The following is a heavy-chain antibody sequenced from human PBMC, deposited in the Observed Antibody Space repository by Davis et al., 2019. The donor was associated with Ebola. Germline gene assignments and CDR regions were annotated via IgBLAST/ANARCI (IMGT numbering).Heavy chain of an antibody. Sequence: PSETLSLTCTVSGGSISSHYWSWIRQPPGKGLEWIGYIYYSGSTNYNPSLKSRVTISVDTSKNQFSLKLSSVTAADTAVYYCARDTEHYDSSGYSRLFDPWGQGTLVTVSS. CDR2: IYYSGST. V-gene: IGHV4-59*11. D-gene: IGHD3-22*01. J-gene: IGHJ5*02. CDR3: ARDTEHYDSSGYSRLFDP. CDR1: GGSISSHY.